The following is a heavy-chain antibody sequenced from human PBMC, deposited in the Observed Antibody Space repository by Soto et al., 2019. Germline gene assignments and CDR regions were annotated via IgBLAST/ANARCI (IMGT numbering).Heavy chain of an antibody. CDR1: GFTFDDYA. D-gene: IGHD5-18*01. CDR3: VRSKGGYSYGTPFDY. J-gene: IGHJ4*02. CDR2: ISWNSGNI. V-gene: IGHV3-9*01. Sequence: EVQLEESGGALVQPGRSLRLSCAASGFTFDDYAMHWVRQVLGKGLEWVSSISWNSGNIGYADSVKGRFTTSRDNAKNSLYLQMNSLRPDDTALYYCVRSKGGYSYGTPFDYSGQGTLVTVSS.